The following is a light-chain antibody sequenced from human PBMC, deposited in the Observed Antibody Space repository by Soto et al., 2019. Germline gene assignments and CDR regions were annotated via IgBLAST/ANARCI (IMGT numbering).Light chain of an antibody. V-gene: IGKV1-39*01. CDR1: QTIGAY. J-gene: IGKJ4*01. CDR2: GGA. Sequence: DIQLTPSPSSLSSSLGARVTLTCRASQTIGAYLNWYQQKPDQAPRLLIHGGATLQRGVPSRFSGSGSRTEFTLTITDLQPEDFASYYCQQNFNFPLTFGGGTKVDIK. CDR3: QQNFNFPLT.